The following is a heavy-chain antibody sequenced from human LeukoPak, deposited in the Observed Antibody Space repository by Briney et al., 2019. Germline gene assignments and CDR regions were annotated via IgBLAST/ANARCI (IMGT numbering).Heavy chain of an antibody. CDR1: GGSISSYY. Sequence: SETLSLTCTVSGGSISSYYWSWIRQPPGKGLEWIGNIYYSGSTNYNPSLKSRVTMSVDTSKNQFSLKLSSVTAADTAVYYCARVPGGLQLLYNWFDPWGQGTLVTVSS. V-gene: IGHV4-59*12. D-gene: IGHD2-2*01. CDR3: ARVPGGLQLLYNWFDP. J-gene: IGHJ5*02. CDR2: IYYSGST.